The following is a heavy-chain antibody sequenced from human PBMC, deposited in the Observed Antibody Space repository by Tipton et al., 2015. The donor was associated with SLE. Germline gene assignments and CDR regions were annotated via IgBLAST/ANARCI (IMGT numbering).Heavy chain of an antibody. CDR3: STVTVGFSYYGMDV. D-gene: IGHD1-14*01. Sequence: QLVQSGAEVKKPGSSVKVSCKASGGTFSSYAISWVRQAPGQGLEWMGWINAGNGNTKYSQKFQGRVTITRDTSASTAYMELSSLRSEDTAVYYCSTVTVGFSYYGMDVWGQGTTVTVSS. V-gene: IGHV1-3*01. CDR1: GGTFSSYA. CDR2: INAGNGNT. J-gene: IGHJ6*02.